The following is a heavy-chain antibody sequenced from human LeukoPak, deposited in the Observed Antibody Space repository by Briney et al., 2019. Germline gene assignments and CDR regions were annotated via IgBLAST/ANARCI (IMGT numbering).Heavy chain of an antibody. CDR1: GFTFSTYG. J-gene: IGHJ4*02. D-gene: IGHD3-22*01. V-gene: IGHV3-43D*03. CDR3: AKGVASSSGPGGFFDY. Sequence: GGSLRLSCAASGFTFSTYGMSWVRQAPGKGLEWVSLISWDGGSTYYADSVKGRFTISRDNSKNSLYLQMNSLRAEDTALYYCAKGVASSSGPGGFFDYWGQGTLVTVSS. CDR2: ISWDGGST.